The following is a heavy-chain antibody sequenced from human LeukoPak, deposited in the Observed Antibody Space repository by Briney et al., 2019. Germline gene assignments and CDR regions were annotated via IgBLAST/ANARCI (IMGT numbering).Heavy chain of an antibody. Sequence: SETLSLTCTGSGVSISSYFWSWIRQPPGKGLEWIGYIYYNGSTNSNPSLKSRVTISLDTSKNQFFLRLNSVTTADTAVYYCARIEDGSGSYFPSDYYYYYMDVWGKGTTVTISS. CDR2: IYYNGST. CDR1: GVSISSYF. CDR3: ARIEDGSGSYFPSDYYYYYMDV. J-gene: IGHJ6*03. V-gene: IGHV4-59*01. D-gene: IGHD3-10*01.